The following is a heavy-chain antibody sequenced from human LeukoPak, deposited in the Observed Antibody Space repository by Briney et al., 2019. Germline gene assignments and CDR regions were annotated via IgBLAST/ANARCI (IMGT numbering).Heavy chain of an antibody. V-gene: IGHV3-7*01. Sequence: PGGSLRLSCAASGFTFSSYWMSWVRQAPGKGLEWVANIKQGGSEKYYVDSVKGRFTISRDNAKNSLYLQMNSLRAEDTAVYYCARDPFYGAFDYWGQGTLVTVSS. CDR2: IKQGGSEK. CDR3: ARDPFYGAFDY. D-gene: IGHD2/OR15-2a*01. CDR1: GFTFSSYW. J-gene: IGHJ4*02.